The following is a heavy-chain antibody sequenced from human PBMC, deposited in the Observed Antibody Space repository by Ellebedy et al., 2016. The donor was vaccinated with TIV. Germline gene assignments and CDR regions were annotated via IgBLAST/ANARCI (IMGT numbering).Heavy chain of an antibody. Sequence: PGGSLRLSCTGSGYFFTTQWIGWVRQIPGKDLEWMGTIHPGDSETRYSPSFQGQVTFSVDNSISPAFLQWSSLKASDTAMYYCARFLIAPAGRPFDYWGQGTLVTVSS. V-gene: IGHV5-51*01. CDR3: ARFLIAPAGRPFDY. CDR2: IHPGDSET. CDR1: GYFFTTQW. J-gene: IGHJ4*02. D-gene: IGHD6-13*01.